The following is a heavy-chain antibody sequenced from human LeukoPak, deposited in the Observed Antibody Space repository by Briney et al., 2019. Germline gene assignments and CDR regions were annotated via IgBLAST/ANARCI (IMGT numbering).Heavy chain of an antibody. CDR3: AKGYDFWSGYKAAFDI. V-gene: IGHV3-30*02. CDR1: GFTFSGSG. CDR2: IRSDGSNK. D-gene: IGHD3-3*01. J-gene: IGHJ3*02. Sequence: PGGSLRLSCTASGFTFSGSGMHWVRQAPGKGLEWVTFIRSDGSNKYYADSVKGRFTISRDNSKNTLYLQMNSLRAEDTAVYYCAKGYDFWSGYKAAFDIWGQGTMVTVSS.